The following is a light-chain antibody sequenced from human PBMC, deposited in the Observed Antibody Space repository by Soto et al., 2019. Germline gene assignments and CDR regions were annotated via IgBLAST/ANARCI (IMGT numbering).Light chain of an antibody. CDR2: DVS. V-gene: IGLV2-14*01. CDR1: SSDVGGYNY. J-gene: IGLJ1*01. CDR3: SSYTSSSTNYV. Sequence: QSVLTQPAAVSGSPGQSITISCTGTSSDVGGYNYVSWYQQHPGKAPKLMIYDVSNRPSGVSNRFSGSKSGNTASLTISGLQAEDEADYYCSSYTSSSTNYVFGTG.